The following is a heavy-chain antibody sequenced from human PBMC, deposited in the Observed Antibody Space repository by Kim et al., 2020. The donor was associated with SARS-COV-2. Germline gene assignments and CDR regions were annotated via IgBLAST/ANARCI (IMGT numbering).Heavy chain of an antibody. Sequence: SETLSLTCSVSGGSITSGGFYWNWIRQHPVRGLEWIGYIYYPGSTFSNPSLRSRVTVSAYASKRQFYLKLRSVTAADTAASFCARNSPTDGNYGPDVFD. V-gene: IGHV4-31*03. CDR3: ARNSPTDGNYGPDVFD. CDR2: IYYPGST. D-gene: IGHD3-16*01. J-gene: IGHJ3*01. CDR1: GGSITSGGFY.